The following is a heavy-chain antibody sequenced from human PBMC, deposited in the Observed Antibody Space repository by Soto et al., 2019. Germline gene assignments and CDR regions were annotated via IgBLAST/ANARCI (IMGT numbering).Heavy chain of an antibody. V-gene: IGHV4-30-4*01. CDR1: GDSISNLDYF. J-gene: IGHJ5*01. CDR2: IYKSATT. Sequence: SETLSLTCPVSGDSISNLDYFWAWIRQPPGQALEYIGYIYKSATTYYNPSFESRVAISLDTSKSQFSLNVTSVTAADTAVYFCARGRYCLTGRCFPNWFDSWGQGTLVTVSS. D-gene: IGHD2-15*01. CDR3: ARGRYCLTGRCFPNWFDS.